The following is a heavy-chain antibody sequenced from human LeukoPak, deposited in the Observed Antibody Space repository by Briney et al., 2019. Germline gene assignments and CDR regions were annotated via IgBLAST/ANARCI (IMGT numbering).Heavy chain of an antibody. Sequence: ASVKVSCKASGYTFTSYGINWVRQATGQGLEWMGWMNPNSGNTGYAQKFQGRVTMTRNTSISTAYMELSSLRSEDTAVYYCARVGEYSNALYYYYYMDVWGKGTTVTVSS. J-gene: IGHJ6*03. V-gene: IGHV1-8*01. CDR3: ARVGEYSNALYYYYYMDV. CDR1: GYTFTSYG. D-gene: IGHD6-6*01. CDR2: MNPNSGNT.